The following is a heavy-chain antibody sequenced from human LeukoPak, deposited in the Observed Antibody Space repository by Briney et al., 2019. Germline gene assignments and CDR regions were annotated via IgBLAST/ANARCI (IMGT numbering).Heavy chain of an antibody. V-gene: IGHV3-23*01. Sequence: GGSLRLSCAASGFTFSSYAMSWVRQAPGKGLEWVSAISGSGGSTYYADSVKGRFTIPRDNSKNTLYLQMNGLRAEDTAVYYCATIYSGSYLSPFDYWGQGTLVTVSS. CDR3: ATIYSGSYLSPFDY. J-gene: IGHJ4*02. CDR1: GFTFSSYA. D-gene: IGHD1-26*01. CDR2: ISGSGGST.